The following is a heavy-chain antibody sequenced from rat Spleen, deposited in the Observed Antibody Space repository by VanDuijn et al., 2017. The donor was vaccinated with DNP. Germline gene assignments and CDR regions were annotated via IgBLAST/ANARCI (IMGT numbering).Heavy chain of an antibody. D-gene: IGHD1-4*01. CDR2: INKDSTTM. J-gene: IGHJ3*01. Sequence: EVKLVESGGGLVQPGRSLKLSCVAAGFSFNDYWMDWVRQAPGKGLEWIGEINKDSTTMNYTPSLKDKFTISRDNAQHTLYLQMSKVGSEDTAIYYCVTRGDGYDNWFAYWGQGTLVTVSS. CDR3: VTRGDGYDNWFAY. CDR1: GFSFNDYW. V-gene: IGHV4-2*01.